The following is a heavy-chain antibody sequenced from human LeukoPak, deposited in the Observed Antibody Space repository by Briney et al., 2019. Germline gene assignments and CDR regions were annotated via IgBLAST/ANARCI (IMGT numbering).Heavy chain of an antibody. CDR2: ISDSGRDT. CDR1: GFTFSSYA. J-gene: IGHJ5*02. Sequence: GGSPRLSCAASGFTFSSYAMSWIRQAPGKGLEWVSSISDSGRDTYYADSVKGRFTISRDNSKNTLYVRMTSLRAEDTAVYYCAKGESGSCSSARCYKWFDPWGQGTLVTVSS. V-gene: IGHV3-23*01. CDR3: AKGESGSCSSARCYKWFDP. D-gene: IGHD2-2*02.